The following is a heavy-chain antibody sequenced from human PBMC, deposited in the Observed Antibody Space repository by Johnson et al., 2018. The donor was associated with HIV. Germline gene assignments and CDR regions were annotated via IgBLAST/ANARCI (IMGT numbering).Heavy chain of an antibody. Sequence: VQLVESGGGVVQPGRSLRLSCAASGFTFSSYAMHWVRQAPGQGLEWVAVISYDGSNKYYADSVKGRFTISRDNSKNTLYLQMNSLRAEDTAVYYCARGMTTVTNHDAFDIWGQGTMVTVSS. D-gene: IGHD4-17*01. CDR1: GFTFSSYA. J-gene: IGHJ3*02. CDR3: ARGMTTVTNHDAFDI. V-gene: IGHV3-30-3*01. CDR2: ISYDGSNK.